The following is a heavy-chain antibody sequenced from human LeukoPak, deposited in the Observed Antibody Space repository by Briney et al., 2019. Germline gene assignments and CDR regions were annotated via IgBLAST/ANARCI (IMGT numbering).Heavy chain of an antibody. J-gene: IGHJ4*02. CDR2: ISYDGSNK. V-gene: IGHV3-30-3*01. Sequence: PGRSLRLSCAASGFTFSSYAMHWVRQAPGKGLEWVAVISYDGSNKYYADSVKGRFTISRDNSKNTLYLQMNSLRAEDTAVYYCARVYDSSGYYYRPRTFDYWGQGTLVTVSS. CDR3: ARVYDSSGYYYRPRTFDY. CDR1: GFTFSSYA. D-gene: IGHD3-22*01.